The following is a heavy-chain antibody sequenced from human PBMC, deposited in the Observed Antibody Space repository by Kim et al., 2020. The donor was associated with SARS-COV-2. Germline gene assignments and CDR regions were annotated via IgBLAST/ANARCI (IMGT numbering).Heavy chain of an antibody. V-gene: IGHV3-43*02. Sequence: GGSLRLSCAAPGFNFDDYVMHWFRQAPGKGLEWVSLITKDGSFIKYADSVKGRFTISRDNSKNSLYLQMNSLTTDDIGFYYCAKDKPQVGSSPNCLDYWGRGTLVTVST. J-gene: IGHJ4*02. D-gene: IGHD1-26*01. CDR1: GFNFDDYV. CDR3: AKDKPQVGSSPNCLDY. CDR2: ITKDGSFI.